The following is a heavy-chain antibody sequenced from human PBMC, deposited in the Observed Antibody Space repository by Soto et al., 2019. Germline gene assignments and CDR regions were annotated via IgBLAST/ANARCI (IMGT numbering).Heavy chain of an antibody. V-gene: IGHV3-30*18. CDR1: GFTFSSYG. CDR2: ISYDGSNK. CDR3: AKVYYDILTGPGPFDY. D-gene: IGHD3-9*01. J-gene: IGHJ4*02. Sequence: GGSLRLSCAASGFTFSSYGMHWVRQAPGKGLGWVAVISYDGSNKYYADSVKGRFTISRDNSKNTLYLQMNSLRAEDTAVYYCAKVYYDILTGPGPFDYWGQGTLVTVSS.